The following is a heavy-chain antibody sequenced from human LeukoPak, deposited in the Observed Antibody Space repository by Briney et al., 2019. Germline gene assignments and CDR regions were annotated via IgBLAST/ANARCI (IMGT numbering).Heavy chain of an antibody. Sequence: GGSLRLSCAASGFTFSDHYMDWVRQAPGKGLEWVGRTRNKANSYTTEYAASVKGRFTISRDDSMNSLYLQMNSLKTEDTAVYYCARDLWPSFLGYWGQGTLVTVSS. J-gene: IGHJ4*02. CDR3: ARDLWPSFLGY. CDR2: TRNKANSYTT. CDR1: GFTFSDHY. V-gene: IGHV3-72*01. D-gene: IGHD2/OR15-2a*01.